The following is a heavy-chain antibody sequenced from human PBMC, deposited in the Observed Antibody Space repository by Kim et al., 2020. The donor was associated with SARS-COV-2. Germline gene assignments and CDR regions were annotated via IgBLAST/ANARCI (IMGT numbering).Heavy chain of an antibody. J-gene: IGHJ4*02. CDR2: INQCGSEK. CDR3: TRDHGGGNGD. V-gene: IGHV3-7*03. CDR1: GFTFNQNW. D-gene: IGHD2-15*01. Sequence: GGSLRLSCVGYGFTFNQNWMSWVRQAPGKGLEWLAIINQCGSEKHYVHSVEGRFTISRDNARNSLYLEMNNLRAEDTALYYCTRDHGGGNGDWGRGTLVTVSS.